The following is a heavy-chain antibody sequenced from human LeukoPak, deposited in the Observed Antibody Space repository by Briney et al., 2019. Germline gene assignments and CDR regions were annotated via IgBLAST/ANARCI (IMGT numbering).Heavy chain of an antibody. V-gene: IGHV3-11*04. J-gene: IGHJ5*02. CDR2: ISSSGSTI. CDR1: GFTFSDYY. Sequence: GSLRLSCAASGFTFSDYYMSWIRQAPGKGLEWVSYISSSGSTIYYADSVKGRFTISRDNAKNSLYLQMNSLRAEDTAVYYCARDGTLVVPAALMAHWFDPWGQGTLVTVSS. D-gene: IGHD2-2*01. CDR3: ARDGTLVVPAALMAHWFDP.